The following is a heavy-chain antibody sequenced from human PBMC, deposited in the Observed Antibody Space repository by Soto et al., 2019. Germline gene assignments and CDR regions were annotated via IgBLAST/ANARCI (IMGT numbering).Heavy chain of an antibody. J-gene: IGHJ6*02. Sequence: AGGSLRLSCAASGFSFSSHSMKWVRQAPGKGLEWVSYISSSGSTIYYADSVKGRFTISRDNSKNTLYLQMNSLRAEDTAVYYCARDYYRFNSGYGFSMDVWGQGTTVTVSS. CDR2: ISSSGSTI. CDR3: ARDYYRFNSGYGFSMDV. D-gene: IGHD5-12*01. V-gene: IGHV3-48*01. CDR1: GFSFSSHS.